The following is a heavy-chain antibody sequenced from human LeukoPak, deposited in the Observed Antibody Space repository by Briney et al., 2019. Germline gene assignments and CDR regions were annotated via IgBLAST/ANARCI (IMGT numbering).Heavy chain of an antibody. V-gene: IGHV3-30*03. J-gene: IGHJ4*02. CDR3: ARDNSYGSPLDY. CDR2: ISNDGSNY. D-gene: IGHD3-10*01. Sequence: GGSLRLSCTASGFTFSNWGMHWVRQAPGKGLEWVTVISNDGSNYYYADSVRGRFTISRDNSKNMLYLQLSSLRAEDTALYYCARDNSYGSPLDYWGQGTLVTVSS. CDR1: GFTFSNWG.